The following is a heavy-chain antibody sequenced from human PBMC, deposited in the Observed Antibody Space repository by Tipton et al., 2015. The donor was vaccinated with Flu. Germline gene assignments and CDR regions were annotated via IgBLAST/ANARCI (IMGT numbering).Heavy chain of an antibody. Sequence: TLSLTCTVSGGSISSGSYYWTWIRQPPGKGLEWIGYIYYTGSTSYSPSLKSRVTISVDTSKNQFSLKLSSVTAADTAVYYCARDDRVVVVPAAMGFLYGMDVWGQGTTVTVSS. CDR2: IYYTGST. V-gene: IGHV4-31*03. CDR1: GGSISSGSYY. J-gene: IGHJ6*02. D-gene: IGHD2-2*01. CDR3: ARDDRVVVVPAAMGFLYGMDV.